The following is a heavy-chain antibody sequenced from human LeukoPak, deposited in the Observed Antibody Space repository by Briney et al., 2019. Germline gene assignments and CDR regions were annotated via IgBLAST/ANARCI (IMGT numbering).Heavy chain of an antibody. J-gene: IGHJ5*02. V-gene: IGHV1-69*13. CDR2: IIPIFGTA. D-gene: IGHD3-22*01. CDR3: ASSDDSSGYYWFDP. CDR1: GGTFSSYA. Sequence: ASVKVSCKASGGTFSSYAISWVRQAPGQGLEWMGGIIPIFGTANYAQKFQGRVTITADESTSTAYMELSSLRSEDTAVYYCASSDDSSGYYWFDPWGQGTLVTVSS.